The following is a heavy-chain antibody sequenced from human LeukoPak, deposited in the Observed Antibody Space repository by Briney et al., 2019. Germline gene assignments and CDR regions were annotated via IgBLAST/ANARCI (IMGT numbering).Heavy chain of an antibody. CDR1: GFTFKSYA. CDR2: ISYDGNKQ. J-gene: IGHJ4*02. D-gene: IGHD3-10*01. Sequence: GGSLRLSCAASGFTFKSYAMHWVRQAPGKALEWVAIISYDGNKQHYAEYVKGRFTISSDSSRNTLFLQMNSLRAEDTAVYYCARDSIAYGSGSYLHSWGQGTLVTVSS. CDR3: ARDSIAYGSGSYLHS. V-gene: IGHV3-30*04.